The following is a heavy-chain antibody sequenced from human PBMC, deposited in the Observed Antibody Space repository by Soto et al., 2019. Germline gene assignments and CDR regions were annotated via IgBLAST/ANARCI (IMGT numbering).Heavy chain of an antibody. V-gene: IGHV1-18*01. CDR3: DGYSYGYNFYY. CDR2: ISAYNGNT. D-gene: IGHD5-18*01. J-gene: IGHJ4*02. CDR1: GYTFTSYG. Sequence: QVQLVQSGAEVKKPGASVKVSCKASGYTFTSYGITWVRQAPGQGLEWMGWISAYNGNTNHAQKLQGRVTMTTDTSTSTAYMELRSLRSDVTAVYYCDGYSYGYNFYYWGQGSLVVVSS.